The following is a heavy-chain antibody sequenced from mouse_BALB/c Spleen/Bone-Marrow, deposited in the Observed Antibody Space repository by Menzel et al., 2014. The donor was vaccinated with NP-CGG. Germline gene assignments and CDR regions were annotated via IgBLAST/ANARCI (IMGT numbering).Heavy chain of an antibody. J-gene: IGHJ2*01. CDR3: NADPIT. Sequence: EVKLMESGAELVRSGASVKLSCTASGFNIKDYYMNRVKQRPEQGLEWIGWIDPENGDTEYAPKFQGKATMTADTSSNTAYLQLSSLTSEDTGVYYCNADPITWGQGTTLTVSS. CDR1: GFNIKDYY. CDR2: IDPENGDT. V-gene: IGHV14-4*02.